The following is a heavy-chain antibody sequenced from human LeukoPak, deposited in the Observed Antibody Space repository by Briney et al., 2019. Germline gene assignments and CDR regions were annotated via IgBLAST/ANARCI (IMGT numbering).Heavy chain of an antibody. V-gene: IGHV4-31*03. Sequence: SETLSLTCTVSGGSISSGGYYWSWIRQHPGEGLEWIGYIYYSGSTYYNPSLKSRVTISVDTSKNQFSLKLSSVTAADTAVYYCARCGGDCYHFDYWGQGTLVTVSS. CDR2: IYYSGST. J-gene: IGHJ4*02. CDR3: ARCGGDCYHFDY. D-gene: IGHD2-21*02. CDR1: GGSISSGGYY.